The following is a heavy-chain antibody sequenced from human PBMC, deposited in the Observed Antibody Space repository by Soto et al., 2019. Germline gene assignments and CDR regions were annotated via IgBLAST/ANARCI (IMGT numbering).Heavy chain of an antibody. CDR3: ARERSVGYCITTSCPNAYHYDAMDV. V-gene: IGHV1-69*13. D-gene: IGHD2-2*01. CDR1: GGTFTNYA. CDR2: IIPIFGTP. J-gene: IGHJ6*02. Sequence: SVKGSCKPSGGTFTNYAFSWVRQAPGQGLEWMGGIIPIFGTPDYAQNFQGRVTITADESTRTASMELSSLRSDDTAVYYCARERSVGYCITTSCPNAYHYDAMDVWGQRTTVTGSS.